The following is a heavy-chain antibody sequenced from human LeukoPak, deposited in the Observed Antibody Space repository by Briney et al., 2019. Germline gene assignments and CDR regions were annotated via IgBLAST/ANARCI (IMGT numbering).Heavy chain of an antibody. V-gene: IGHV4-31*03. CDR1: GGSISSGGYY. D-gene: IGHD3-16*01. J-gene: IGHJ4*02. CDR3: ARFLGGLVDY. CDR2: IYYSGST. Sequence: SETLSLTCTVSGGSISSGGYYWSWIRQHPGKGLEWIGYIYYSGSTYYNPSLKSRVTISVDTSKNQFSLKLSSVTAADTAVYYCARFLGGLVDYWGQGTLVTVSS.